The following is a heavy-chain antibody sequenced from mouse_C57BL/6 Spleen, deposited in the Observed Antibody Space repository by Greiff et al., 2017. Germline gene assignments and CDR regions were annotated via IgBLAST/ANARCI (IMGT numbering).Heavy chain of an antibody. D-gene: IGHD2-4*01. Sequence: QVQLQQSGPELVKPGASVKISCKASGYAFSSSWMNWVKQRPGKGLEWIGRIYPGDGDTNYNGKFKGKATLTADKSSSTAYMPLSSLTSEDSAVYFCGRLGLRREARDYWGQGTSVTVSS. CDR1: GYAFSSSW. CDR3: GRLGLRREARDY. CDR2: IYPGDGDT. V-gene: IGHV1-82*01. J-gene: IGHJ4*01.